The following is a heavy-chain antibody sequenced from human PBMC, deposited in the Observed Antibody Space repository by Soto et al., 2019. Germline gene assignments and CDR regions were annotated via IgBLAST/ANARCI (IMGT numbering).Heavy chain of an antibody. V-gene: IGHV4-34*04. CDR1: GGSFSGYD. Sequence: QVQLQQWGAGLLSPSETLSLTCAVYGGSFSGYDWAWIRQSPGGGLEWIGEVNLSKTTVTASLERRATISLDTSKSHFSLNLNSVTAADTAVYYCARATGSSSEYYFDYWGQGTLVTVSS. CDR2: VNLSKT. D-gene: IGHD6-13*01. J-gene: IGHJ4*02. CDR3: ARATGSSSEYYFDY.